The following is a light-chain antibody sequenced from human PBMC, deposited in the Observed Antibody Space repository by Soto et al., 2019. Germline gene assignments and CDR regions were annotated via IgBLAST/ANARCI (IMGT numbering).Light chain of an antibody. CDR3: SSYTSSSTGV. V-gene: IGLV2-14*03. CDR1: SSDVGDYNY. CDR2: DVS. J-gene: IGLJ1*01. Sequence: QSALTQPASVSGSPGQSITISCTGTSSDVGDYNYVSWYQQHPGKAPKLMIYDVSNRPSGVSNRFSGSKSDNTASLTISGLQAEDEADYYCSSYTSSSTGVFGTGTKLTVL.